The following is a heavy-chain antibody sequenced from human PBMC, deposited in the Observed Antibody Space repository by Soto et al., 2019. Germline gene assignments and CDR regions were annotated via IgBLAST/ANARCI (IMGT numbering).Heavy chain of an antibody. CDR1: GGSISSDSYY. V-gene: IGHV4-39*01. Sequence: QLQLQESGPGLVKPSETLSLTCTVSGGSISSDSYYWGWIRQPPGKGLEWIGTIYYSGSTYYNPSFKSRVTISVDTSKNQFSLKLSSVTAADTAVYYCARHPTYIASAGRRPTLFDYWGQGTLVTVSS. D-gene: IGHD6-13*01. J-gene: IGHJ4*02. CDR2: IYYSGST. CDR3: ARHPTYIASAGRRPTLFDY.